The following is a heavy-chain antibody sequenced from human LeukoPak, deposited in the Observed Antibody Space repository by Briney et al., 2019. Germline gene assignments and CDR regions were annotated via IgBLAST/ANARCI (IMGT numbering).Heavy chain of an antibody. CDR3: AGGKYDILTGYFRFDH. Sequence: SQTLSLTCTVSGVSLSSGGYYWSWIRQHPEKGLESIAHVYYSGSTYYNTTHKSRITRIEDASKDQFTLKVNSVTPTDTTVYFGAGGKYDILTGYFRFDHWGQGTLVTVSS. J-gene: IGHJ4*02. D-gene: IGHD3-9*01. CDR2: VYYSGST. V-gene: IGHV4-31*03. CDR1: GVSLSSGGYY.